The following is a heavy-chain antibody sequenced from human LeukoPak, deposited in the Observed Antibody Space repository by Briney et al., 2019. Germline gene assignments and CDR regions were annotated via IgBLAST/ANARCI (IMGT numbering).Heavy chain of an antibody. CDR3: ASFADYGDYVDEAFDI. Sequence: ASVKVSCKASGYTFTSYDINWVRQATGQGLEWMGWMNPNSGNTGYAQKFQGRVTMTRNTSISTAYMELSSLRSEDTAVYYCASFADYGDYVDEAFDIWGQGTMVTVSS. CDR2: MNPNSGNT. D-gene: IGHD4-17*01. V-gene: IGHV1-8*01. CDR1: GYTFTSYD. J-gene: IGHJ3*02.